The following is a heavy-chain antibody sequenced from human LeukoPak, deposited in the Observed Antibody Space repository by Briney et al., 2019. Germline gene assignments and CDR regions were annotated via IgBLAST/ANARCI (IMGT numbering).Heavy chain of an antibody. Sequence: SETLSLTCTVSGGSISSGSYYWSWIRQPAGEGLEWLGRIYTSGSTNYNPSLKSRINISVDKSKNQFSLKLSSVTAADTDVYYCAILPPPFLAATGSRRGYNWFDPWGQGTLVTVSS. CDR1: GGSISSGSYY. V-gene: IGHV4-61*02. CDR2: IYTSGST. J-gene: IGHJ5*02. CDR3: AILPPPFLAATGSRRGYNWFDP. D-gene: IGHD6-13*01.